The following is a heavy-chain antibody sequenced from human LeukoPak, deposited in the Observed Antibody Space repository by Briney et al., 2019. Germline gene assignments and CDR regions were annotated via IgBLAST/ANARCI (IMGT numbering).Heavy chain of an antibody. CDR3: AREDSSGWYGLDY. J-gene: IGHJ4*02. CDR1: GYTFTGYY. CDR2: INPNSGGT. Sequence: GASVKVSCKASGYTFTGYYIHWVRQAPGQGLEWMGWINPNSGGTNYAQRFQGRVAMTRDTSISTAYMELSRLRSDDTAVYYCAREDSSGWYGLDYWGQGTLVTVSS. D-gene: IGHD6-19*01. V-gene: IGHV1-2*02.